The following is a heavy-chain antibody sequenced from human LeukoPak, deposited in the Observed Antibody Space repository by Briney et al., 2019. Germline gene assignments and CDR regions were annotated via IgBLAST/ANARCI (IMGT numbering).Heavy chain of an antibody. J-gene: IGHJ4*02. Sequence: PSETLSLTCTVSGGSISSGGYYWSWIRQHPGKGLEWIGYIYYSGSTYYNPSLKSRVTISVDTSKNQFSLKLSSVTAADTAVYYCGRDAYGDSPFDSWGQGTLVTVSS. CDR2: IYYSGST. CDR3: GRDAYGDSPFDS. D-gene: IGHD4-17*01. CDR1: GGSISSGGYY. V-gene: IGHV4-31*03.